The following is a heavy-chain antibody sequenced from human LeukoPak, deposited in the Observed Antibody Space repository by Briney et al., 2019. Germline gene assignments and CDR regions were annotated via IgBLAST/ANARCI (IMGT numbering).Heavy chain of an antibody. V-gene: IGHV1-2*02. Sequence: GASVKVSCKTSGYLFTGFYIHGVRQVPGQGLEWMGWINPNSGDTKSAPKFQGRVAMNRVTSINTAYMEVSGLTPDDTAIYYCAKRGGALSHWGQGTPVTVTS. D-gene: IGHD3-16*01. CDR3: AKRGGALSH. CDR2: INPNSGDT. CDR1: GYLFTGFY. J-gene: IGHJ4*02.